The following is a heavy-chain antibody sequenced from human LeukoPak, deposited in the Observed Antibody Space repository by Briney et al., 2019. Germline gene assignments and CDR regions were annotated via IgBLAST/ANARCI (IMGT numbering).Heavy chain of an antibody. CDR3: ARAGSRYSYGYSDY. Sequence: SETLSLTCAVYGGSFSGYYWSWIRQPPGKGLEWIGEINHSGSTNYNPSLKSRVTISVDTSKNQFSLKLSSVTAADTAVYYCARAGSRYSYGYSDYWGQGTLVTVSS. D-gene: IGHD5-18*01. CDR2: INHSGST. J-gene: IGHJ4*02. CDR1: GGSFSGYY. V-gene: IGHV4-34*01.